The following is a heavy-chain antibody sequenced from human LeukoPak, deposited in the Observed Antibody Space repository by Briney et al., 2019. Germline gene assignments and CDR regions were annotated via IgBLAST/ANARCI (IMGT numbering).Heavy chain of an antibody. Sequence: GASVTVSCKASGGTFSSYAITWVRQAPGQGLEWMGGIIPIFGTANYAQKFQGRVTITTDESTSTAYMELSSLRSEDTAVYYCARGPPVYYYYMDVWGKGTTVTVSS. V-gene: IGHV1-69*05. CDR3: ARGPPVYYYYMDV. CDR2: IIPIFGTA. J-gene: IGHJ6*03. CDR1: GGTFSSYA.